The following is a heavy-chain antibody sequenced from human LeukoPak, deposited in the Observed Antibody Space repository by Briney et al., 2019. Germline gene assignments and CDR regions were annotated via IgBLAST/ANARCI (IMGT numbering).Heavy chain of an antibody. CDR3: ARGSITMVRGVIIRSRWFDP. J-gene: IGHJ5*02. CDR1: GGSINNYY. CDR2: IYYSGST. V-gene: IGHV4-59*12. D-gene: IGHD3-10*01. Sequence: SETLSLTCTVSGGSINNYYWRWIRQPPGKGLEWIAYIYYSGSTNYNPSLKSRVTISVDTSKNQFSLKLSCVTAADTAVYYCARGSITMVRGVIIRSRWFDPWGQGTLVTVSS.